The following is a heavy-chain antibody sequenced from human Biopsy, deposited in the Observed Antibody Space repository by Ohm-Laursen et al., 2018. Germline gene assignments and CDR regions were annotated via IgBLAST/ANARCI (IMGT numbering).Heavy chain of an antibody. Sequence: SLRLSCAASGFTFSNYGMHWVRQALGMGLEGVALIWYDGSNKNSEDSVKGRFTVSRDNSKNTLFLQMNNLRAEDTAVYYCARDQSGLRGINWYFDLWGRGTLVTVSS. J-gene: IGHJ2*01. CDR1: GFTFSNYG. V-gene: IGHV3-33*01. CDR2: IWYDGSNK. D-gene: IGHD5/OR15-5a*01. CDR3: ARDQSGLRGINWYFDL.